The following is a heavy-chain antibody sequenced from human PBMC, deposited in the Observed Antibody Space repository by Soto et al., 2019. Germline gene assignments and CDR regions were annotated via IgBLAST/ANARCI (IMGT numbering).Heavy chain of an antibody. J-gene: IGHJ3*02. CDR1: GFTFSSYA. Sequence: GGSLRLSCAASGFTFSSYAMSWVRQAPGKGLEWVSAISGSGGSTYYADSVKGRFTISRDNSKNTLYLQMNSLRAEDTAVFYCAKVNRYSRSTRDVFDIWGQGTMVTVSS. D-gene: IGHD6-13*01. CDR3: AKVNRYSRSTRDVFDI. CDR2: ISGSGGST. V-gene: IGHV3-23*01.